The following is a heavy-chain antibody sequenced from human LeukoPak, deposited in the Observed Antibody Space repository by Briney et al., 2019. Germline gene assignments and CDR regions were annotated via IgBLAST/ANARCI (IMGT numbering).Heavy chain of an antibody. D-gene: IGHD1-1*01. CDR2: IYYSGST. CDR1: GGSISSNNHY. V-gene: IGHV4-39*01. J-gene: IGHJ4*02. Sequence: SETLSLTCTVSGGSISSNNHYWGWLRQPPGKGLEWIGRIYYSGSTYYHPSLKSRVTISVDTSKNQFSLKLSSVTAADTAVYYCARHSGWTTWGYWGQGTLVTVSS. CDR3: ARHSGWTTWGY.